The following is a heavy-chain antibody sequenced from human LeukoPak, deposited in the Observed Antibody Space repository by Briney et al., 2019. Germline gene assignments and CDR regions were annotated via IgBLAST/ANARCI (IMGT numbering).Heavy chain of an antibody. Sequence: GGSLRLSCAASGITFSSYGMSWVRQAPGKGLEWVSSISSTGGTTYYADSVKGRFTISRDNSKNTLYLQMNSLRVEDTAVYHCARDPRTVRIWGQGTLVTVSS. CDR2: ISSTGGTT. J-gene: IGHJ4*02. CDR1: GITFSSYG. V-gene: IGHV3-23*01. CDR3: ARDPRTVRI. D-gene: IGHD1-1*01.